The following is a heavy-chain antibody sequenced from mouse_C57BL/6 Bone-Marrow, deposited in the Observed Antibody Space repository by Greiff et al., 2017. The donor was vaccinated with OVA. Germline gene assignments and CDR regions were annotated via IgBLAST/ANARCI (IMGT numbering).Heavy chain of an antibody. Sequence: QVQLQQSGPELVKPGASVKISCKASGYAFSSSWMNWVKQRPGKGLEWIGRIYPGDGDTNYNGKFKGKATLTADKSSSTAYMQLSSLTSEDSAVYFCAGGYDAWFAYWGQGTLVTVSA. D-gene: IGHD2-2*01. CDR3: AGGYDAWFAY. CDR1: GYAFSSSW. V-gene: IGHV1-82*01. CDR2: IYPGDGDT. J-gene: IGHJ3*01.